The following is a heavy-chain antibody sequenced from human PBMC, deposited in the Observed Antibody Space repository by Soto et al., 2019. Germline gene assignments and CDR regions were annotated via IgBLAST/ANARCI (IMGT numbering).Heavy chain of an antibody. CDR2: INHSGST. CDR1: GGSFSGYY. D-gene: IGHD3-9*01. V-gene: IGHV4-34*01. Sequence: PSETLSLTCAVYGGSFSGYYWSWIRQPPGKGLEWIGEINHSGSTNYNPSLKSRVTISVDTSKNQFSLKLSSVTAADTAVYYCARNTRYFDWLGYWGQGTLVTVSS. J-gene: IGHJ4*02. CDR3: ARNTRYFDWLGY.